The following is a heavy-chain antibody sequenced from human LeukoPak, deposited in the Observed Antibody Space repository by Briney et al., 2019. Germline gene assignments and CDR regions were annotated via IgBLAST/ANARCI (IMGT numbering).Heavy chain of an antibody. CDR1: GFTFDDYA. Sequence: QSGRSLRLSGAASGFTFDDYAMHWVRQAPGKGLEWVSGISWNSGSIGYADSVKGRFTISRDNAKNSLYLQMNSLRAEDTALYYCAKGRGYSSRRMGFDYWGQGTLVTVSS. D-gene: IGHD6-13*01. CDR3: AKGRGYSSRRMGFDY. J-gene: IGHJ4*02. V-gene: IGHV3-9*01. CDR2: ISWNSGSI.